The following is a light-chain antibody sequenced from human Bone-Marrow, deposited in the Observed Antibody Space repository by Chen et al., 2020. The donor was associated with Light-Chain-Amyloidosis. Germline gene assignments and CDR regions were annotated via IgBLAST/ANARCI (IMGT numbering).Light chain of an antibody. Sequence: DIVMTQSPLSLPVTPGEPASISCRSSQSLLHSNGYNYLDWYLQKPGQCPQLLIYLGSNRASGVPERFSGSGSGTDFTLKIIRVEAEDVGVYYCMQALQTLHTFGGGTKLEIQ. CDR3: MQALQTLHT. V-gene: IGKV2-28*01. CDR2: LGS. J-gene: IGKJ4*01. CDR1: QSLLHSNGYNY.